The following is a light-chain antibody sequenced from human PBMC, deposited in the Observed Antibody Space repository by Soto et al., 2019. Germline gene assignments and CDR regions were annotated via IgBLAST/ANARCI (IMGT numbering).Light chain of an antibody. CDR2: GAS. J-gene: IGKJ2*01. Sequence: EGVLTQSPGTLSLSPGERATLSCRASQSVDRSYLAWYQQRPGQAPRLLIYGASSRATGIPDRFSGSGSGTDFTLTISRLEPEDFAVYFCQQYGSSPPMFTFGQGNKLEIK. CDR3: QQYGSSPPMFT. CDR1: QSVDRSY. V-gene: IGKV3-20*01.